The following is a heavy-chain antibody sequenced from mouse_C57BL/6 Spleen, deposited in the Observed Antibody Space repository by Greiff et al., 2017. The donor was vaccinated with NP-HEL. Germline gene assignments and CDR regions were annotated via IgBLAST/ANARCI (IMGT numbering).Heavy chain of an antibody. CDR3: ARSSRVVAFDY. V-gene: IGHV14-3*01. Sequence: VQLQQSVAELVRPGASVKLSCTASGFNIKNSYMHWVKQRPEQGLEWIGRIDPANGNTNYAPKFQGQAPITADPSSNTAYLQLSSLTSEDPAFFCCARSSRVVAFDYWGQGTTLTVSS. CDR1: GFNIKNSY. J-gene: IGHJ2*01. D-gene: IGHD1-1*01. CDR2: IDPANGNT.